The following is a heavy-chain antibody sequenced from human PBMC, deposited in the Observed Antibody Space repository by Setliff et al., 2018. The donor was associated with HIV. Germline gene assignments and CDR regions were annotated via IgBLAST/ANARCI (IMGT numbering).Heavy chain of an antibody. Sequence: PSETLSLTCAVYGGSFSGYYWSWIRQPPGKGREWIGEISHSGSTSYNPSLKSRVTTSVDTSKNQFSLKLNSVTAADTAVYYCARGEACGGGCHYAFELWGRGTMVTVSS. CDR2: ISHSGST. V-gene: IGHV4-34*01. D-gene: IGHD2-21*02. J-gene: IGHJ3*01. CDR3: ARGEACGGGCHYAFEL. CDR1: GGSFSGYY.